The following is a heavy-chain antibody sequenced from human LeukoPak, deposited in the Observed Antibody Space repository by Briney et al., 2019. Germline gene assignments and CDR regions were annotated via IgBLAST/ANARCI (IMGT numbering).Heavy chain of an antibody. D-gene: IGHD1-26*01. CDR2: INPNSGGT. Sequence: ASVKVSCKASGYTFTGYYMHWVRQAPGQRLEWMGRINPNSGGTNYAQKFQGRVTMTRDTSISTAYMELSRLRSDDTAVYYCAREAGGSYYEGPYYYYYYMDVWGKGTTVTVSS. J-gene: IGHJ6*03. V-gene: IGHV1-2*06. CDR1: GYTFTGYY. CDR3: AREAGGSYYEGPYYYYYYMDV.